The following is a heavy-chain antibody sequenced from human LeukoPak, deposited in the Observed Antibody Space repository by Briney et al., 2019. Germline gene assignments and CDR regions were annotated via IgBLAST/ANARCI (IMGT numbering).Heavy chain of an antibody. CDR2: IKADGSGA. J-gene: IGHJ4*02. D-gene: IGHD6-13*01. CDR1: GFTFSSPW. Sequence: GGSLRLSCAASGFTFSSPWMRWVRQAPGKGLEWVATIKADGSGAYYVDSVKGRFTISRDNAKNSLYLQMNSLRAEDTAVYFCARYTRPIDYWGQGTMVTVSS. CDR3: ARYTRPIDY. V-gene: IGHV3-7*05.